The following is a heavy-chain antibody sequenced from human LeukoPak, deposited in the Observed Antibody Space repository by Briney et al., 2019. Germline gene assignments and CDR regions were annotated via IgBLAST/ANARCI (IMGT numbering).Heavy chain of an antibody. J-gene: IGHJ4*02. CDR1: GFTVSSNY. D-gene: IGHD3-16*02. Sequence: PGGSLRLSCAASGFTVSSNYMTWVRQPPGKGLEWVSVIYSDGSTYYADSVEGRFTISRDNSKNTLYLQMNSPRAEDTAVYYCAREPRSGGYWGQGTLVTVSS. V-gene: IGHV3-66*01. CDR3: AREPRSGGY. CDR2: IYSDGST.